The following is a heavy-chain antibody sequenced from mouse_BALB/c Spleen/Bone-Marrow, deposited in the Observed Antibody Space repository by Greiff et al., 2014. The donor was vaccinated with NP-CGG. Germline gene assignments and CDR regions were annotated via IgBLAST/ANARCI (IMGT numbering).Heavy chain of an antibody. J-gene: IGHJ4*01. CDR1: GFNIEDTY. D-gene: IGHD2-1*01. CDR2: IDPANGNT. V-gene: IGHV14-3*02. CDR3: ARYGNYCYAMDY. Sequence: EVQLQQSGAELVKPGASVKLSCTASGFNIEDTYMHWVKQRPEQGLEWIGRIDPANGNTKYDPKFQGKATITADTSSNTAYLQLSSLTSEDTAVYYCARYGNYCYAMDYWGQGTSVIVSS.